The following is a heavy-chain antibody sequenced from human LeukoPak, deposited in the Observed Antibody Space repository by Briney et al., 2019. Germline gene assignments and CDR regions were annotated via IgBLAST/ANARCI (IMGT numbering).Heavy chain of an antibody. V-gene: IGHV3-9*01. Sequence: PGGSLRLSCGASGFTFEDYAMHWVRQVPGKGLEWVSGISWKSGTFGYADSVKGRFTISRDNAKNTLYLQMNSLRAEDTAVYYCAKVSPSGSYYFDYWGQGTLVTVSS. CDR2: ISWKSGTF. J-gene: IGHJ4*02. D-gene: IGHD1-26*01. CDR1: GFTFEDYA. CDR3: AKVSPSGSYYFDY.